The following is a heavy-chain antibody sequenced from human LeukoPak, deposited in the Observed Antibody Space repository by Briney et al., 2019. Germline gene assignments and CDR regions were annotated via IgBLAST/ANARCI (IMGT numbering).Heavy chain of an antibody. CDR3: AKDSGWRFDH. V-gene: IGHV6-1*01. CDR2: TYYNSRWYN. CDR1: GDSVSSNSAA. J-gene: IGHJ4*02. D-gene: IGHD6-19*01. Sequence: SQTLSLTCAISGDSVSSNSAAWNWIRQSPSRGLEWLGRTYYNSRWYNDYAVSLKSRITINPDTSKNQFSLQLNSVTPEDTAVYYCAKDSGWRFDHWGQGTLVTVAS.